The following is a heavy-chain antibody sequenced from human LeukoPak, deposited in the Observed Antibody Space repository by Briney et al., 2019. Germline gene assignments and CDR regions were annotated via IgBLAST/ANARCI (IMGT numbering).Heavy chain of an antibody. CDR2: IGTASDT. V-gene: IGHV3-13*01. J-gene: IGHJ6*03. D-gene: IGHD1-1*01. CDR3: ARGPPRGKYYYMDV. CDR1: GFTFSSFD. Sequence: RGSLRLSCAASGFTFSSFDMHWVRLPTGQGLEWVSTIGTASDTYYPGSVEGRFTLSRDNAKNSLYLQMNSLTAGDTAVYYCARGPPRGKYYYMDVWGKGTTVTVSS.